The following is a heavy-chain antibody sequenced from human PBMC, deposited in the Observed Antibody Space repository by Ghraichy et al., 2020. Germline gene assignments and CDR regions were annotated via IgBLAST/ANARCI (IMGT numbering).Heavy chain of an antibody. CDR3: ARKAGYYDYFDF. CDR1: GVAMSGHY. D-gene: IGHD3-9*01. V-gene: IGHV4-59*11. CDR2: MYYTGTA. J-gene: IGHJ4*02. Sequence: SETLSLTCNVSGVAMSGHYWSWIRQPLGKGLEWIGYMYYTGTAYYHPSLKSRVTISVDTSKKQFSLRLTSVTAADTAVYYCARKAGYYDYFDFWGQGILVTVSS.